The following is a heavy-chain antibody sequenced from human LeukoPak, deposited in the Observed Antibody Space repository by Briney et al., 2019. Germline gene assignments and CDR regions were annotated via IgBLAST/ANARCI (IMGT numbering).Heavy chain of an antibody. CDR3: ARGGSNAWYLDFDN. D-gene: IGHD6-19*01. CDR1: GYTFLSFG. CDR2: ISAYNVNA. V-gene: IGHV1-18*01. J-gene: IGHJ4*02. Sequence: ASVKVSCKASGYTFLSFGISWVRQAPGQRLEWVGWISAYNVNAKYAQNLQDRVTVTTDTSATTAYLELRSLRSDDTAVYYCARGGSNAWYLDFDNWGQGTLVTVSS.